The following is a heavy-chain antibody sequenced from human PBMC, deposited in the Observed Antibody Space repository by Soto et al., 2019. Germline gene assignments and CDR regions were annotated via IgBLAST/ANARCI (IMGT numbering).Heavy chain of an antibody. V-gene: IGHV3-15*01. Sequence: EVQLVESGGDFVKPGGSLRVSCAVSGFSFSNAWMSWVRQAPGKGLEWVGRIKSRADGGTTDYTAHVKGRFTISRDDSKNTVFLQMNSLKTEDTAVYYCTAHLGEFSPLDYWGQGTLVTVSS. CDR1: GFSFSNAW. D-gene: IGHD3-16*01. CDR3: TAHLGEFSPLDY. CDR2: IKSRADGGTT. J-gene: IGHJ4*02.